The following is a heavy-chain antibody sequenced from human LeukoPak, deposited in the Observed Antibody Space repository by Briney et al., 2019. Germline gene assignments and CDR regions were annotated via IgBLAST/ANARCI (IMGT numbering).Heavy chain of an antibody. CDR2: ISGSGGST. CDR1: GFTFSSNA. CDR3: AKDLAYCGGDCYTGLDY. J-gene: IGHJ4*02. D-gene: IGHD2-21*01. Sequence: PGGSLRPSCAASGFTFSSNAMSWVRQAPGKGLEWVSAISGSGGSTYYADSVKGRFTISRDSSKNTLYLQMNSLRAEDTAVYYCAKDLAYCGGDCYTGLDYWGQGTLVTVSS. V-gene: IGHV3-23*01.